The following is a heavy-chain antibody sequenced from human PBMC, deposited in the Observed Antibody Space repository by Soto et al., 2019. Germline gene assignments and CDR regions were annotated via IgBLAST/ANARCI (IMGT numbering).Heavy chain of an antibody. CDR2: IYYSGST. J-gene: IGHJ4*02. CDR3: ARESIAAAGTVLFYFDY. CDR1: GGSISSYY. V-gene: IGHV4-59*01. D-gene: IGHD6-13*01. Sequence: SETLSLTCTVSGGSISSYYWSWIRQPPGKGLEWIGYIYYSGSTNYNPSLKSRVTISVDTSKNQFSLKLSSVTAADTAVYYCARESIAAAGTVLFYFDYWGQGTLVTVSS.